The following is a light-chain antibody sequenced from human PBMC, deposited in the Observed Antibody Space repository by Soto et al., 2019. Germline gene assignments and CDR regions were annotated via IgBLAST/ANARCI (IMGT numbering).Light chain of an antibody. CDR2: GAS. V-gene: IGKV3-20*01. Sequence: VLTQAPDTLSVSPGERATLSCRASQAINNNVAWYQLKDGQVPRLLIYGASSRATGIPDRFSGSGSGTDFTLTISRLEPEDFAVYYCQQYGSSPRTFGQGTKVDIK. J-gene: IGKJ1*01. CDR3: QQYGSSPRT. CDR1: QAINNN.